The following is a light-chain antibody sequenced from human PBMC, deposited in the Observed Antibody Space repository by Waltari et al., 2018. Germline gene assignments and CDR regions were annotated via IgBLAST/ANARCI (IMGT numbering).Light chain of an antibody. V-gene: IGKV3D-15*01. CDR2: GAS. CDR3: QQYSNWPPWT. CDR1: QSISSN. J-gene: IGKJ1*01. Sequence: EIVMTLSPATLSVSPGERATLSCRASQSISSNLAWYQQKPGQSHRLVIYGASTRATGIPARFSGSGSGTEFTLTISSMQSEDFAVYYCQQYSNWPPWTFGQGTKVEIK.